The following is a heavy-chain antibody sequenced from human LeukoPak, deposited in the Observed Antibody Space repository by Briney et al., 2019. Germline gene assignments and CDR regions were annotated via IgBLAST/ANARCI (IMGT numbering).Heavy chain of an antibody. Sequence: PGGSLRLSCAASGFTFDDYAMHWVRQAPGKGLEWVSGISWNSGSIGYADSVKGRFTISRDNAKSSLYLQMNSLRAEDTALYYCAKDLMSGSYFHNWYFDLWGRGTLVTVSS. CDR1: GFTFDDYA. CDR3: AKDLMSGSYFHNWYFDL. J-gene: IGHJ2*01. CDR2: ISWNSGSI. D-gene: IGHD1-26*01. V-gene: IGHV3-9*01.